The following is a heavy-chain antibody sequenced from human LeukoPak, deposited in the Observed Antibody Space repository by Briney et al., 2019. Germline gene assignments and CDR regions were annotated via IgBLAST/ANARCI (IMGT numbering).Heavy chain of an antibody. CDR3: ARAGTQNDNWLDP. Sequence: SDTLSLTCAVSGGSISSYYGSWIRQPAGKGMEWIGRIYTSGSTNYNPSLKSRVTMSVDTSKNQFSLKLSSVTAAGTAVYYCARAGTQNDNWLDPWGQGTLVTVSS. D-gene: IGHD1-1*01. J-gene: IGHJ5*02. CDR2: IYTSGST. CDR1: GGSISSYY. V-gene: IGHV4-59*10.